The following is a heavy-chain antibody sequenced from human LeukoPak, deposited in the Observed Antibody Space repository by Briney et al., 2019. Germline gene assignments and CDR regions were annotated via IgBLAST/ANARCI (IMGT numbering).Heavy chain of an antibody. V-gene: IGHV3-23*01. CDR1: GFSFSSSV. CDR3: ASNKSGSYCFDY. D-gene: IGHD1-26*01. CDR2: ISASGAAT. Sequence: GGSLRLSCAASGFSFSSSVMAWVRQAPGQGLEGVTAISASGAATYYADSVKGRFFISRDNSKNTVSLQLYSLRADDTAVYYCASNKSGSYCFDYWGQGTLVTVSS. J-gene: IGHJ4*02.